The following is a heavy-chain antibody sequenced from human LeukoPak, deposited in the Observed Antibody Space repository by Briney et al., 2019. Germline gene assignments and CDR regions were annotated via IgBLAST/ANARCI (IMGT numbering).Heavy chain of an antibody. V-gene: IGHV4-59*01. CDR2: IYYSGST. D-gene: IGHD3-10*01. CDR1: GGSISSYY. Sequence: SETLSLTCTVSGGSISSYYWSWIRQPPGKGLEWIGYIYYSGSTNYYPSLKSRVTISVDTSKNQFSLKLSSVTAADTAVYYCARQTSGSYDYWGQGTLVTVSS. CDR3: ARQTSGSYDY. J-gene: IGHJ4*02.